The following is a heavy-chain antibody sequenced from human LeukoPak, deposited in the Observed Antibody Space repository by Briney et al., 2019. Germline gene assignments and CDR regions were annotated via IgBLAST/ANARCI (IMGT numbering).Heavy chain of an antibody. CDR3: ARPRRAAAGTRNWFDP. Sequence: ASVKVSCKASGYTLTSYDINWVRQATGQGLEWMGWMNPNRGNTGYAQKFQGRVTMTRNTSISTAYMELSSLRSEDTAVYYCARPRRAAAGTRNWFDPWGQGTLVTVSS. D-gene: IGHD6-13*01. J-gene: IGHJ5*02. CDR1: GYTLTSYD. CDR2: MNPNRGNT. V-gene: IGHV1-8*01.